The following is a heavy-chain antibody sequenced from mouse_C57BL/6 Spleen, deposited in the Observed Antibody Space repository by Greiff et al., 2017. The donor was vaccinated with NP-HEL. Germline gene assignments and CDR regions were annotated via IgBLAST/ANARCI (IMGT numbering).Heavy chain of an antibody. CDR2: IDPSDSYT. Sequence: QVQLQQPGAELVRPGTSVKLSCKASGYTFTSYWMHWVKQRPGQGLEWIGVIDPSDSYTNYNQKFKDKATLTVDKSSSTAYMQLSSLTSEDSAVYYCARRYYYGSSSEYFDVWGTGTTVTVSS. CDR1: GYTFTSYW. J-gene: IGHJ1*03. D-gene: IGHD1-1*01. V-gene: IGHV1-59*01. CDR3: ARRYYYGSSSEYFDV.